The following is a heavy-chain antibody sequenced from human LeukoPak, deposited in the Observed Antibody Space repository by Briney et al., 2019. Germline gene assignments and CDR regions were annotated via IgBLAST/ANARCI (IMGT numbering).Heavy chain of an antibody. Sequence: PSETLSLTCNVSGDSISSTSYHWGWIRQPPGKGLEWIGSFSYGGNTNSNPSLKSRVTISVDTSKNQFSLRLSSVTAADTAVYYCARHLGSVPGRDYWGQGSLVTVSS. D-gene: IGHD6-19*01. CDR3: ARHLGSVPGRDY. CDR1: GDSISSTSYH. J-gene: IGHJ4*02. V-gene: IGHV4-39*01. CDR2: FSYGGNT.